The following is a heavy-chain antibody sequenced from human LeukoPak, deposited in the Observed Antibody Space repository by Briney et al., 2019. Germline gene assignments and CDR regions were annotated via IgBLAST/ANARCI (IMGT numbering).Heavy chain of an antibody. Sequence: GGSLRLSCAASGFIFSNYWMSWVRQAPGKGLEWVANIKQDGSEKYYVDSVKGRFTISRDNTKKSLYLQMNSLRAEDTAVYYCARVPLNYYYYMDVWGKGTTVTVSS. CDR3: ARVPLNYYYYMDV. V-gene: IGHV3-7*01. CDR1: GFIFSNYW. J-gene: IGHJ6*03. CDR2: IKQDGSEK.